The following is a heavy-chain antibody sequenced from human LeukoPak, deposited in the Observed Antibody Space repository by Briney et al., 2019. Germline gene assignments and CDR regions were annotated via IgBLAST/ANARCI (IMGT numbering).Heavy chain of an antibody. CDR2: ISSSGSSK. D-gene: IGHD2-2*01. Sequence: NSGGSLRLSCAASGFTFSDHYMTWIRQAPGKGLEWVSSISSSGSSKYYADSVRGRLTISRDNAKSSLYLQMNSLRAEDTAVYYCARVFPEDIEVVPAAPYFYYMDVWGKGTTVTVSS. V-gene: IGHV3-11*04. CDR3: ARVFPEDIEVVPAAPYFYYMDV. CDR1: GFTFSDHY. J-gene: IGHJ6*03.